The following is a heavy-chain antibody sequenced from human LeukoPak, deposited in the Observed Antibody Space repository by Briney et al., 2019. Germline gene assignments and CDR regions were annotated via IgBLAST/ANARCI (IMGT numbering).Heavy chain of an antibody. D-gene: IGHD2-2*01. CDR2: IYHSGST. V-gene: IGHV4-59*12. J-gene: IGHJ5*02. Sequence: PSETLSLTCTVSGGSISSYYWSWIRQPPGKGLEWIGYIYHSGSTYYNPSLKSRVTISVDRSKNQFSLKLSSVTAADTAVYYCARGGYCSSCNRFDPWGQGTLVTVSS. CDR3: ARGGYCSSCNRFDP. CDR1: GGSISSYY.